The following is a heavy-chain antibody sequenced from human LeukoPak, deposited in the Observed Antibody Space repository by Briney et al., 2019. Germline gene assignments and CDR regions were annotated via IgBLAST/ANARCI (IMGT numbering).Heavy chain of an antibody. D-gene: IGHD4-17*01. CDR3: ARAGYGDSDFDY. J-gene: IGHJ4*02. V-gene: IGHV4-38-2*02. CDR1: GYSISTSYY. CDR2: IYHSGNT. Sequence: SETLSLTCTVSGYSISTSYYWGWIRPPPGKGLEWIGSIYHSGNTYYNPSLKSRVTISVDTSKNQFSLKLNSVAAADTAVYYCARAGYGDSDFDYWGQGTLVTVSS.